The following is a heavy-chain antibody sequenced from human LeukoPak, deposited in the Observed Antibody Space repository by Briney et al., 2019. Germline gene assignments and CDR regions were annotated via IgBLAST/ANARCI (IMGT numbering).Heavy chain of an antibody. CDR2: ISYDGSNK. CDR1: GFTFSSYG. V-gene: IGHV3-30*18. J-gene: IGHJ4*02. D-gene: IGHD3-10*01. CDR3: AKGPGSGSYPSY. Sequence: GGSLRLSCAASGFTFSSYGMHWVRQAPGKGLEWVAVISYDGSNKYYADFVKGRFTISRDNSKNTLYLQMNSLRAEDTAVYYCAKGPGSGSYPSYWGQGTLVTVSS.